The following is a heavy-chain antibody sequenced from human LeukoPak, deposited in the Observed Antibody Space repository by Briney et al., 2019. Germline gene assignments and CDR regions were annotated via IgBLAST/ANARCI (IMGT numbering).Heavy chain of an antibody. CDR1: GFTFSSYG. V-gene: IGHV3-30*02. Sequence: GGSLRLSCAASGFTFSSYGMHWVRQAPGKGLEWVAFIRYDGSNKYYADSVKGRFTISRDNSKNTLYLQMNSLRAEDPAVYYCAKDPLAYCGGDCYAFLDYWGQGTLVTVSS. CDR3: AKDPLAYCGGDCYAFLDY. CDR2: IRYDGSNK. D-gene: IGHD2-21*02. J-gene: IGHJ4*02.